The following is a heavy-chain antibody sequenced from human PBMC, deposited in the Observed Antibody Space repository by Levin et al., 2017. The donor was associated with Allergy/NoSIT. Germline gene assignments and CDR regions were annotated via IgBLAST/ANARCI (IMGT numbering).Heavy chain of an antibody. CDR2: ISSSSSYI. J-gene: IGHJ1*01. D-gene: IGHD6-13*01. CDR1: GFTFSSYS. Sequence: GGSLRLSCAASGFTFSSYSMNWVRQAPGKGLEWVSSISSSSSYIYYADSVKGRFTISRDNAKNSLYLQMNSLRAEDTAVYYCARDLLAAVPAEYFQHWGQGTLVTVSS. CDR3: ARDLLAAVPAEYFQH. V-gene: IGHV3-21*01.